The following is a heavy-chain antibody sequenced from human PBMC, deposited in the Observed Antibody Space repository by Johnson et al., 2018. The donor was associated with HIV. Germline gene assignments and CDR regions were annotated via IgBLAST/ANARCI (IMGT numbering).Heavy chain of an antibody. CDR1: GFTFSSNY. CDR3: ARVGRDLVTRGSFDV. Sequence: MLLVESGGGVVQPGRSLRLSCAASGFTFSSNYMSWVRQAPGQGLEWVSVIYIGGSTYSADSVKGRFTISRDNSTNTLYLQMNSLRPEDTAVYYCARVGRDLVTRGSFDVWGQGTVVTVSS. J-gene: IGHJ3*01. CDR2: IYIGGST. V-gene: IGHV3-66*01. D-gene: IGHD3-9*01.